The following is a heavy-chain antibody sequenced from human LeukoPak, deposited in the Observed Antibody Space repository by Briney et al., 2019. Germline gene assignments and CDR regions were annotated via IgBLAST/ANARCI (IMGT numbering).Heavy chain of an antibody. CDR3: ARAGEDYSNYYYYYMVV. J-gene: IGHJ6*03. V-gene: IGHV4-61*02. CDR2: IYTSGST. CDR1: GGSISSGSYY. Sequence: SQTLSLTCTVSGGSISSGSYYWSWIRQPAGKGLEWIGRIYTSGSTNYNPSLKSRVTISVDTSKNQFSLKLSSVTAADTAVYYCARAGEDYSNYYYYYMVVWGKGTTVAVSS. D-gene: IGHD4-11*01.